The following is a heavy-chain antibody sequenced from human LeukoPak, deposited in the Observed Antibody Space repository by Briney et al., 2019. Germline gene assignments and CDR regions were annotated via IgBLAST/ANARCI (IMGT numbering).Heavy chain of an antibody. V-gene: IGHV3-15*01. J-gene: IGHJ4*02. CDR3: ASLVGFSLYY. CDR2: ISVRSDGGTT. Sequence: PGGSLRLSCTAYGFTFSYAWMTWVRQGPGKGLEWVGHISVRSDGGTTDYAAPVKGRFTISRDDSKNTLYLQMDSLQTEDTAVYYCASLVGFSLYYWGQGTLVTVSS. D-gene: IGHD1-26*01. CDR1: GFTFSYAW.